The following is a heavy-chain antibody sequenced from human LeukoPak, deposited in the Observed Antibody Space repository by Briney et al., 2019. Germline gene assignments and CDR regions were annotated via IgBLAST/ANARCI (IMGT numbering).Heavy chain of an antibody. Sequence: SVKVSCKASGYTFTSYAMHWVRQAPGQGLEWMGGIISIFGTANYAQKFQGRVTITADESTSTAYMELSSLRSEDTAVYYCARDVRYSGSYYILDYWGQGTLVTVSS. CDR1: GYTFTSYA. CDR2: IISIFGTA. D-gene: IGHD1-26*01. J-gene: IGHJ4*02. CDR3: ARDVRYSGSYYILDY. V-gene: IGHV1-69*13.